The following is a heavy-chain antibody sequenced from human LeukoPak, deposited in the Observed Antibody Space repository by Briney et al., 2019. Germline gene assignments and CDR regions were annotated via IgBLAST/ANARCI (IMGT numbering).Heavy chain of an antibody. V-gene: IGHV3-23*01. J-gene: IGHJ4*02. CDR1: GLTVVSHA. Sequence: GGSARLSRAASGLTVVSHAMSWVRQAPGKGVEWVSGIRASEGSTYYADSVQSRYTSSRDNSKTTLYLQMKSLRAEDTAMYYCARGSNNGSFRPDFWGQGTLVTVS. CDR3: ARGSNNGSFRPDF. CDR2: IRASEGST. D-gene: IGHD2-8*01.